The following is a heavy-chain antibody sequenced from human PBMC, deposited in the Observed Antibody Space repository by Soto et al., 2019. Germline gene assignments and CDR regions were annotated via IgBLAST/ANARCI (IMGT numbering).Heavy chain of an antibody. CDR3: ARAGGSDYVWGSYRHTDY. J-gene: IGHJ4*02. CDR1: GYTFTSYY. D-gene: IGHD3-16*02. CDR2: INPSGGST. Sequence: QVQLVQSGAEVKKPGASVKVSCKASGYTFTSYYMHWVRQAPGQGLEWMGIINPSGGSTSYAQKFQGRVPMTRDTSTSTVYMELSSLRSEDTAVYYCARAGGSDYVWGSYRHTDYWGQGTLVTVSS. V-gene: IGHV1-46*01.